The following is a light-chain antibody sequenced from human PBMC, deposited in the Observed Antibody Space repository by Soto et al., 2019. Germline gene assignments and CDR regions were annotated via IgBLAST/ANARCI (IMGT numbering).Light chain of an antibody. CDR1: QKIGTF. V-gene: IGKV3-11*01. J-gene: IGKJ4*01. CDR3: QHRFNWPLT. CDR2: DAS. Sequence: EIVLTRSPGTLSLSPGERATLSCRASQKIGTFLAWYQQKPGQAPRLLFYDASNRATGVPPRFSGSGSGTDFTLTISSLEPEDLGVYYCQHRFNWPLTFGGGTKVEIK.